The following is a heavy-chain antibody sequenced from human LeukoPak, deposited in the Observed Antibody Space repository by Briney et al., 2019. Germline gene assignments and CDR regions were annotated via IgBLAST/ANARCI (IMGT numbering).Heavy chain of an antibody. CDR1: VGTFSSYA. V-gene: IGHV1-69*06. CDR2: IIPIFGTA. CDR3: AYGRSIAARPGNYDYYYYRDV. D-gene: IGHD6-6*01. Sequence: GASVKLSCNASVGTFSSYAISWVRQAPGQGLEWMGGIIPIFGTANYAQKFQGRVTITADKSTSTAYMELSSLRSEDTAVYYCAYGRSIAARPGNYDYYYYRDVWGKGTTVTVSS. J-gene: IGHJ6*03.